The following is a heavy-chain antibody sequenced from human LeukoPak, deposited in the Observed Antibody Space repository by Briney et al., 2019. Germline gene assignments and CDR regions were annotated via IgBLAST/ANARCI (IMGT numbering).Heavy chain of an antibody. Sequence: GGSLRLSCASSGFNFSSYSMSWVRQAPWKGLEFVSSISSSSSFIYYADSVKGRFTISRDNAKKSLSLQMNSLRADDTAVYYCARGYSSSWYLDWGQGTLVTVSS. D-gene: IGHD6-13*01. CDR3: ARGYSSSWYLD. CDR2: ISSSSSFI. V-gene: IGHV3-21*01. J-gene: IGHJ4*02. CDR1: GFNFSSYS.